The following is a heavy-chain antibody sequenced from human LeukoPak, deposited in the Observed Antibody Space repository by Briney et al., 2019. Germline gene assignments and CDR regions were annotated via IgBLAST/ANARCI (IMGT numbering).Heavy chain of an antibody. D-gene: IGHD2-2*02. CDR1: GYTFTSYG. CDR3: ARSPYCSSTSCYTDTGAIFDY. Sequence: ASVKVSCKASGYTFTSYGISWVRQAPGQGLEWMGGIIPIFGTANYAQKFQGRVTITTDESTSTAYMELSSLRSEDTAVYYCARSPYCSSTSCYTDTGAIFDYWGQGTLVTVSS. CDR2: IIPIFGTA. V-gene: IGHV1-69*05. J-gene: IGHJ4*02.